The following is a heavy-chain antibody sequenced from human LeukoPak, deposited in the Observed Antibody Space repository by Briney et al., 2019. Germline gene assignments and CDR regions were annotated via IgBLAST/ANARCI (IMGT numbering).Heavy chain of an antibody. J-gene: IGHJ5*02. CDR1: GGSFSGYY. D-gene: IGHD2-15*01. CDR3: ARHEVGYCSGGSCYSDWFDP. V-gene: IGHV4-34*01. CDR2: INHSGST. Sequence: SETLSLTCAVYGGSFSGYYWSWIRQPPGKGLEWIGEINHSGSTNYNPSLKSRVTISVDTSKNQFSLKLSSVTAADTAVYYCARHEVGYCSGGSCYSDWFDPWGQGTLVTVSS.